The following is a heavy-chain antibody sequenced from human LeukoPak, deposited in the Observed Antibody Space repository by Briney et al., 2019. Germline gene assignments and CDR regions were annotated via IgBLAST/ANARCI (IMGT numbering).Heavy chain of an antibody. D-gene: IGHD4-17*01. J-gene: IGHJ4*02. CDR2: VSRDGSTI. CDR3: ARIMTTMTTLDY. CDR1: GSTFSSYE. V-gene: IGHV3-48*03. Sequence: PGGSLILSCTASGSTFSSYEMNWVRQAPGKGLEWLSYVSRDGSTIYYADSVKGRFTISRDNAKNSLYLQMNSLRAEDTAVYYCARIMTTMTTLDYWGQGTLVTVSS.